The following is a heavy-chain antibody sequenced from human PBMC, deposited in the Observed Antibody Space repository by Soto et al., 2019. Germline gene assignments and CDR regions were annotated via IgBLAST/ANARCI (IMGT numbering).Heavy chain of an antibody. CDR3: ARESGGATATLDYYYFYMDV. CDR1: GDRFTDYY. CDR2: INPNSGVT. D-gene: IGHD5-12*01. Sequence: QVQLVQSGAEVKEPGASVTVSCRASGDRFTDYYMHWVRQAPGQGLEWMGWINPNSGVTKYAQKFQGWGTMTRDTSIRTVYMQLSRLRFDDTAIYYCARESGGATATLDYYYFYMDVWGTGTTVTVSS. J-gene: IGHJ6*03. V-gene: IGHV1-2*04.